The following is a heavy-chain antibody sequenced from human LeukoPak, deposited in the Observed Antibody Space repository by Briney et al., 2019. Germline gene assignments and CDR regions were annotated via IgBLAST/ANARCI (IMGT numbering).Heavy chain of an antibody. CDR1: GCTFTSYY. V-gene: IGHV1-46*01. CDR3: ARGYYYDSSGFNWFDP. Sequence: ASVKVSCKASGCTFTSYYMHWVRQAPGQGLEWMGIINPSGGSTSYAQKFQGRVTMTRDTSTSTVYMELSSLRSEDTAVYYCARGYYYDSSGFNWFDPWGQGTLVTVSS. J-gene: IGHJ5*02. D-gene: IGHD3-22*01. CDR2: INPSGGST.